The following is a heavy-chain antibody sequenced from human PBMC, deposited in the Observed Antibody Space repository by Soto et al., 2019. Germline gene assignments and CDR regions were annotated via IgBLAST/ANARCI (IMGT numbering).Heavy chain of an antibody. D-gene: IGHD5-12*01. V-gene: IGHV3-21*01. J-gene: IGHJ6*02. Sequence: GGSLRLSCAPSGFTFSSYSMTWVRQAPGKGLEWVSSISSSSSYIYYADSVKGRFTISRDNAKNSLYLQMNSLRAEDTAVYYCARERIEVGYDPCYGMDVWGQGTTVTVSS. CDR1: GFTFSSYS. CDR3: ARERIEVGYDPCYGMDV. CDR2: ISSSSSYI.